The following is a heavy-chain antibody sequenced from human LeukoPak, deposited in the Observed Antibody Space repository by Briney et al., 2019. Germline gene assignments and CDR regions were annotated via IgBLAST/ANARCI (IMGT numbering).Heavy chain of an antibody. Sequence: GSLRLSCAASGFTFSNYAMTWVRQAPGKGLEWVSAIGGDGGSTDYADSVKGRFTISRDNSKNTLYLQMNSLRAEDTALYYCAKRVGGTPDYWGLGTLVTVSS. J-gene: IGHJ4*02. CDR3: AKRVGGTPDY. CDR1: GFTFSNYA. D-gene: IGHD1-26*01. CDR2: IGGDGGST. V-gene: IGHV3-23*01.